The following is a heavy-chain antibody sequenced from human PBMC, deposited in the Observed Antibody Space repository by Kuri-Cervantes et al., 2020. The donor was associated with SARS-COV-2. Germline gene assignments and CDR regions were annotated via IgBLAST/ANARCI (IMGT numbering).Heavy chain of an antibody. CDR2: IKQDGSEK. J-gene: IGHJ1*01. V-gene: IGHV3-7*01. Sequence: GGSLRLSCAASGFTFSSYWMSWVRQAPGKGLEWVANIKQDGSEKYYVDSVKGRFTISRDNAKNSLYLQMNSLRAEDTTVYYCARDSSSGWYAEYFQHWGQGTLVTVSS. CDR3: ARDSSSGWYAEYFQH. CDR1: GFTFSSYW. D-gene: IGHD6-19*01.